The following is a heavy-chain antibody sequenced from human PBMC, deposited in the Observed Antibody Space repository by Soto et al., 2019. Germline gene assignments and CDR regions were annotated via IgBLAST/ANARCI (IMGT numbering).Heavy chain of an antibody. D-gene: IGHD3-10*01. CDR1: GFTFSTYG. Sequence: LRLSCAAFGFTFSTYGMSWIRQAPGRRLEWVSSIDNSGGKTFYADSVRGRFTISRDNSKNTLYLQTNGLRAEDTAVYYCVRSYGSGSYRTIDVWGQGTTVTVSS. CDR2: IDNSGGKT. CDR3: VRSYGSGSYRTIDV. J-gene: IGHJ6*02. V-gene: IGHV3-23*05.